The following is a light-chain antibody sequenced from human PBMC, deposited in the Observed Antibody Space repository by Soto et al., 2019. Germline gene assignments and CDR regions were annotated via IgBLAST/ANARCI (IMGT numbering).Light chain of an antibody. V-gene: IGKV3-11*01. J-gene: IGKJ5*01. Sequence: ETVLTQSPATLSLSPGERATLSCRASQSVSSYLAWYQQKPGQAPRLLIYDASNRATGIPARFSGSGSGTDFTLTISSLEPEDFAVYCCQQRSNWPSTFGQGTRLEIK. CDR2: DAS. CDR1: QSVSSY. CDR3: QQRSNWPST.